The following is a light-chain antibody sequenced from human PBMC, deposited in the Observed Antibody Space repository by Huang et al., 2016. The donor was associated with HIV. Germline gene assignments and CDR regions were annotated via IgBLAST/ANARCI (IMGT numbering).Light chain of an antibody. CDR1: QGGSCD. Sequence: STRAGSQGGGASACCRRRQGGSCDRAWYQQGGGQAPRFRIDGASTRATGIPARFSGSGSGTEFTLTISSLQSEDFAVYYCQQYNNWPWTFGQGTKVEIE. V-gene: IGKV3-15*01. J-gene: IGKJ1*01. CDR2: GAS. CDR3: QQYNNWPWT.